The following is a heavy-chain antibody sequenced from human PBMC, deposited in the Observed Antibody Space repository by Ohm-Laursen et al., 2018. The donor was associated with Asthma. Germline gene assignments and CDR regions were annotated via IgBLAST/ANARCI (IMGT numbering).Heavy chain of an antibody. V-gene: IGHV4-39*01. CDR3: ARQVAQRWLQA. Sequence: SETLSLTCTVSGGSISSSSYYWGWIRQPPGKGLEWIGSIYYSGSTYYNPSLKSRVTISVDTSKNQFSLKLSSVTAADTAVYYCARQVAQRWLQAWGQGTLVTVSS. CDR1: GGSISSSSYY. D-gene: IGHD5-24*01. CDR2: IYYSGST. J-gene: IGHJ4*02.